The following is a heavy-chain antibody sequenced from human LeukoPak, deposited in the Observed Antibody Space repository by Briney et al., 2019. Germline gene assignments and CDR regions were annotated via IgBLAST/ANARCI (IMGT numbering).Heavy chain of an antibody. D-gene: IGHD1-26*01. V-gene: IGHV4-59*01. CDR2: IYYSGST. Sequence: SETLSLTCTVSGGSISSYYWSWIRQPPGKGLEWIGYIYYSGSTNHNPSLKSRVTISVDTSKNQFSLKLSSVTAADTAVYYCARGERWELLGGFDYWGQGTLVTVSS. CDR1: GGSISSYY. CDR3: ARGERWELLGGFDY. J-gene: IGHJ4*02.